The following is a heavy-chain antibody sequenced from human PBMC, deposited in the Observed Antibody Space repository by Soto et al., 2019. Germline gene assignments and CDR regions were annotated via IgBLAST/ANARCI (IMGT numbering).Heavy chain of an antibody. CDR2: IYYSGST. J-gene: IGHJ3*02. D-gene: IGHD2-8*01. CDR3: ARCHCTNGVCYGAGASDI. Sequence: SETLSLTCTVSGGSISSYYWSWIRQPPGKGLEWIGYIYYSGSTNYNPSLKSRVTISVDTSKNQFSLKLSSVTAADTALYYCARCHCTNGVCYGAGASDIWGQGTMVTVSS. CDR1: GGSISSYY. V-gene: IGHV4-59*01.